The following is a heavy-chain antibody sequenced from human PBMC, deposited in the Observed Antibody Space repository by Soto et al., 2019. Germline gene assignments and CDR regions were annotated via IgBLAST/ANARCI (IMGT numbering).Heavy chain of an antibody. CDR3: AFRTSVFGVVDMGGLDV. V-gene: IGHV1-69*14. D-gene: IGHD3-3*01. CDR2: IIPIFPTA. CDR1: GGTFSSYS. Sequence: QVQLVQSGAELKKPGSSVRVSCQASGGTFSSYSVNWVRQAPGQGLEWMGGIIPIFPTADHAQRFQGRVTITADKSTNTAYMELSSLRSDDTAVYYCAFRTSVFGVVDMGGLDVWGQGTTVTVSS. J-gene: IGHJ6*02.